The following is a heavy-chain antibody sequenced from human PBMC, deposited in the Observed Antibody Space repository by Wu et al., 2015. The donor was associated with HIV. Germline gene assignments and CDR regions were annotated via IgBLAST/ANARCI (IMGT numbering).Heavy chain of an antibody. CDR2: ISAYNGNT. D-gene: IGHD3-3*01. V-gene: IGHV1-18*01. J-gene: IGHJ6*03. CDR3: ASGGGVVRRYYYYYMDV. Sequence: QIQLVQSGAEVKKPGSSVKLSCKASGGSFRSYGVTWVRQAPGQGLEWMGWISAYNGNTNYAQKLQGRVTMTTDTSTSTAYMELRSLRSDDTAVYYCASGGGVVRRYYYYYMDVWGKGTTVTVSS. CDR1: GGSFRSYG.